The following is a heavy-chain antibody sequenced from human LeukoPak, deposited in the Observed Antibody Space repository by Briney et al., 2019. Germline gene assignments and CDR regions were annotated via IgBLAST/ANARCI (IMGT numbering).Heavy chain of an antibody. Sequence: PSQTLSLTCTVSGGSIISGGYYLSWIRQDPGKGLEWIGYIYYGGSTYYNPSLKSRVTISVDTSKNQFSLKLSSVTAADTAVYYCARVPPYYYDSSGYYTGTHFDYWGQGTLVTVSS. D-gene: IGHD3-22*01. CDR1: GGSIISGGYY. V-gene: IGHV4-31*03. J-gene: IGHJ4*02. CDR3: ARVPPYYYDSSGYYTGTHFDY. CDR2: IYYGGST.